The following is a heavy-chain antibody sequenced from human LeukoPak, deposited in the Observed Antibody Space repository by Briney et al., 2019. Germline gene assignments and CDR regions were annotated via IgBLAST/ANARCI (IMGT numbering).Heavy chain of an antibody. CDR3: ARDPQNWNGGRDWFDP. CDR2: IIPILGIA. Sequence: SVKVSCKASGGTFSSYAISWVRQAPGQGLEWMGRIIPILGIANYAQKFQGRVTITADKSTSTAYMELSSLRSEDTAVYYCARDPQNWNGGRDWFDPWGQGTLVTVSS. CDR1: GGTFSSYA. J-gene: IGHJ5*02. D-gene: IGHD1-1*01. V-gene: IGHV1-69*04.